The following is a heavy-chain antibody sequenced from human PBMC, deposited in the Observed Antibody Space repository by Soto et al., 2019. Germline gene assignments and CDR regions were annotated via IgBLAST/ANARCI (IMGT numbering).Heavy chain of an antibody. V-gene: IGHV4-30-2*01. CDR1: GGSISSGGYS. CDR2: IYHSGST. D-gene: IGHD2-2*01. Sequence: SETLSLTCAVSGGSISSGGYSWSWIRQPPGKGLEWIGYIYHSGSTYYNPSLKSRATISVDRSKNQFSLKLSSVTAADTAVYYCARVPDRWGQGTLVTSPQ. J-gene: IGHJ5*02. CDR3: ARVPDR.